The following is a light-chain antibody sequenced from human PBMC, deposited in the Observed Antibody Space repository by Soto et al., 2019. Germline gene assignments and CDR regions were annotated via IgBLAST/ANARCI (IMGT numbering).Light chain of an antibody. J-gene: IGLJ1*01. CDR2: EGS. CDR1: SSDVGSYNL. V-gene: IGLV2-23*01. Sequence: QSALTQPASVSGSPGQSITISCTGTSSDVGSYNLVSWYQQHPGKAPKLMIYEGSKRPSGVSNRFSSSKSGNTASLTISGLQAEDEADYYCCSYAGSSNYVFGTGTKLTVL. CDR3: CSYAGSSNYV.